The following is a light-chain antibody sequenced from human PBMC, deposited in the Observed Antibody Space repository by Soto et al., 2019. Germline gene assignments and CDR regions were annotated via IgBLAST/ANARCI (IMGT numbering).Light chain of an antibody. V-gene: IGKV1-33*01. J-gene: IGKJ3*01. CDR1: QDITNY. CDR3: QQYDNRPPFT. CDR2: DAS. Sequence: DLQMTRSPSSLSASVGDRVTITCQASQDITNYLNWYQQKPGKAPKLRIYDASNLETGVPSKFSGSGSGTDFTFAISSLHPEDIATYYCQQYDNRPPFTFGPGTKVDIK.